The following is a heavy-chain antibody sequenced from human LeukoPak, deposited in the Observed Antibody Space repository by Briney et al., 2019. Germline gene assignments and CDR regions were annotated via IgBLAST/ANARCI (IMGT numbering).Heavy chain of an antibody. CDR2: IIPIFGTA. CDR1: GGTFSSYA. CDR3: VVLGYCSSTSCYAEYFQH. J-gene: IGHJ1*01. D-gene: IGHD2-2*01. V-gene: IGHV1-69*13. Sequence: PRASVKVSCKASGGTFSSYAISWVRQAPGQGLEWMGGIIPIFGTANYAQKFQGRVTITADESTSTAYMELSSLRSEDTAVYYCVVLGYCSSTSCYAEYFQHWGQGTLVTVSS.